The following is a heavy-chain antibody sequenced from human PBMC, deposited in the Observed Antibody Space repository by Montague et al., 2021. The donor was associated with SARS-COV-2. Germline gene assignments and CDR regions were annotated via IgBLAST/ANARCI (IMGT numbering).Heavy chain of an antibody. Sequence: SETLSLTCVVHGGSFSTYSWNWIRQPPGKGLEWIGEIHHGGSTNYNPPLKSRVTISADTSKNQFSLKLTSVAAADTAVYYCARLGDGVVPSPILGVGPYYSYYYMDVWGKGTTVTVSS. D-gene: IGHD3-10*01. V-gene: IGHV4-34*01. J-gene: IGHJ6*03. CDR3: ARLGDGVVPSPILGVGPYYSYYYMDV. CDR1: GGSFSTYS. CDR2: IHHGGST.